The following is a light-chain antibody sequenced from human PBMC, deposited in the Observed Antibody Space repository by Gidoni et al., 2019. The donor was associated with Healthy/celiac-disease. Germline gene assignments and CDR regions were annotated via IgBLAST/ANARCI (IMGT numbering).Light chain of an antibody. Sequence: QSVLPQPPSASGTPGQRVTISCSGSSSNIGSNYVYWYQQLPGTAPKLLIYRNNQRPSGVPDRFSGSKSGTSASLAISGLRFEDEADYYCAAWDDSLSGWVFGGG. CDR2: RNN. CDR1: SSNIGSNY. CDR3: AAWDDSLSGWV. J-gene: IGLJ3*02. V-gene: IGLV1-47*01.